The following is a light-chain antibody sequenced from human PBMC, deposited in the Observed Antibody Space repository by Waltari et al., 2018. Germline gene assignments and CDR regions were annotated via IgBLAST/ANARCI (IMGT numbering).Light chain of an antibody. V-gene: IGLV8-61*01. J-gene: IGLJ3*02. Sequence: QTVVTQEPSFSVSPGGTVTLTCGLTSGSVSFTHYPSWYQQTPGQPPRTHIYSTHTRPSGVPDRVSGSILGDKAALTITGAQADDEAAYYCVLYMSRDILFGGGTKLTVL. CDR1: SGSVSFTHY. CDR3: VLYMSRDIL. CDR2: STH.